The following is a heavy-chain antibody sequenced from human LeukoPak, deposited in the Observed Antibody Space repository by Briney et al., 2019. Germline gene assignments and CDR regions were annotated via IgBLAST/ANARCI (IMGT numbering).Heavy chain of an antibody. J-gene: IGHJ3*02. D-gene: IGHD3-3*01. CDR2: ISYDGSKR. V-gene: IGHV3-30*04. CDR1: GFTFSTYS. Sequence: QPGGSLRLSCAASGFTFSTYSMHWVRQAPGKGLQWVALISYDGSKRYYTDSVEGRFTISRDNSKNTLYLQMDSLRAEDTAVYYCARVRDKSGYYSRNKNAFDIWGQGTMVTVSS. CDR3: ARVRDKSGYYSRNKNAFDI.